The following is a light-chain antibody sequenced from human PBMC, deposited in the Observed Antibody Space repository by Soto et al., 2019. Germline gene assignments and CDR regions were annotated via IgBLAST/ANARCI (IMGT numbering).Light chain of an antibody. Sequence: DIKMTQSPSAMSASVGDRVTITCGANQGVSNILAWFQQKPGRVPKRLICDASSRQSEVPSSFSGSGSGTEFTLTISSLQADDFAAYYCQQYNSYPWTFGQGTKVDIK. CDR2: DAS. J-gene: IGKJ1*01. CDR3: QQYNSYPWT. V-gene: IGKV1-17*03. CDR1: QGVSNI.